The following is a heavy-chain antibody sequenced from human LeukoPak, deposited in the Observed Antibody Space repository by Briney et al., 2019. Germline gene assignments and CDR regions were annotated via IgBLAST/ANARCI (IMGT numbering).Heavy chain of an antibody. Sequence: GGSLRLSCAASGFTFSSYAMSWVRQAPGKGLEWVSAISGSGGSTYYADSVKGRFTISRDNSKNTLYLQMNSLRAEDTAVYYCAKGFEVVPAAMFYYYYGMDVWGQGTTVTVSS. V-gene: IGHV3-23*01. J-gene: IGHJ6*02. D-gene: IGHD2-2*01. CDR2: ISGSGGST. CDR1: GFTFSSYA. CDR3: AKGFEVVPAAMFYYYYGMDV.